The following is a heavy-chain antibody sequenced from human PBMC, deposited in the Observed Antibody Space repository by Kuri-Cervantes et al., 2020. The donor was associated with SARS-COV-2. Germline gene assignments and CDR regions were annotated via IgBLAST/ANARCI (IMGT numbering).Heavy chain of an antibody. Sequence: ASVKVSCKVSGYTLTELSMHWVRQAPGKGLEWMGWISAYNGNTNYAQKLQGRVTMTTDTSTSTAYMELRSLRSDDTAVYYCARGDIAAHRRWFDPWGQGTLVTVSS. CDR2: ISAYNGNT. D-gene: IGHD6-6*01. CDR3: ARGDIAAHRRWFDP. J-gene: IGHJ5*02. V-gene: IGHV1-18*01. CDR1: GYTLTELS.